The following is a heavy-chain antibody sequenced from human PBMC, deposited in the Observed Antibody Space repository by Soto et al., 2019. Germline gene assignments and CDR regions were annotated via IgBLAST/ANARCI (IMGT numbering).Heavy chain of an antibody. D-gene: IGHD1-1*01. Sequence: GGSLRLSCVVSGFSFSSVWMTWVRQAPGKGLECVANIKYDGSEEYYVDSVKGRFTISRDNSKNTLFLQMNSLRAEDTAVYYCAMESGIGYFDYWGQGTLVTVSS. CDR3: AMESGIGYFDY. V-gene: IGHV3-7*04. CDR1: GFSFSSVW. J-gene: IGHJ4*02. CDR2: IKYDGSEE.